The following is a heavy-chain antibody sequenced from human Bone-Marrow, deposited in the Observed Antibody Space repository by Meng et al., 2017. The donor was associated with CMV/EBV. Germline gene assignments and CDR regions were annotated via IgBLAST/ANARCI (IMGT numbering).Heavy chain of an antibody. D-gene: IGHD6-6*01. CDR2: IRYEGSNK. Sequence: GGSLRLSFAASGFTFSSYGMHWVRQAPGKGLEWVAFIRYEGSNKYYADSVKGRFTISRDNSKNTLYLQMNSLRAEDTAVYYCARASSIVARPGWFDPWGQGTLVTVSS. V-gene: IGHV3-30*02. J-gene: IGHJ5*02. CDR1: GFTFSSYG. CDR3: ARASSIVARPGWFDP.